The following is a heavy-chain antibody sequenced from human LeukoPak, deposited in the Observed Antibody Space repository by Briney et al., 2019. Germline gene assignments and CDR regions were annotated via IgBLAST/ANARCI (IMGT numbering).Heavy chain of an antibody. CDR1: GYTLTELS. J-gene: IGHJ6*03. CDR2: FDPEDGET. CDR3: AREWYGYCSGGSCYNYMDV. V-gene: IGHV1-24*01. Sequence: ASVKVSCKVSGYTLTELSMHWVRQAPGKGLEWMGGFDPEDGETIYAQKFQGRVTITADESTSTAYMELSSLRSEDTAVYYCAREWYGYCSGGSCYNYMDVWGKGTTVTISS. D-gene: IGHD2-15*01.